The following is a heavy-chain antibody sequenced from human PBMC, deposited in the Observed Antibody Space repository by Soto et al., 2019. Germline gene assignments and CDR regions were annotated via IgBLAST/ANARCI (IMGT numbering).Heavy chain of an antibody. CDR3: ARDLVPGYTGFSDY. J-gene: IGHJ4*02. CDR2: ISPYDDST. V-gene: IGHV1-18*01. D-gene: IGHD5-12*01. CDR1: GYTFIRYG. Sequence: ASVKVSCKASGYTFIRYGITWVRQAPGQGFEWMGWISPYDDSTIYAQKLQGRVTMTADTSSTTAYMELRSLTSDDTAVYYCARDLVPGYTGFSDYWGQGTLVTVSS.